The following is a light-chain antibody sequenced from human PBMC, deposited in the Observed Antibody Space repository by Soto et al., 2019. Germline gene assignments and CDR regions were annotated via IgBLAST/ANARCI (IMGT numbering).Light chain of an antibody. J-gene: IGKJ1*01. CDR2: NAS. Sequence: VLTHSRASLSLSPGERDTLSCRPSQSVSKYLACYQQQPGQAPRLLIYNASNRATGSPVRFSGSGAGTDFTLTTSSLEPEDYAVYYCQQRHNWPRTFGQGTKVDI. CDR1: QSVSKY. V-gene: IGKV3-11*01. CDR3: QQRHNWPRT.